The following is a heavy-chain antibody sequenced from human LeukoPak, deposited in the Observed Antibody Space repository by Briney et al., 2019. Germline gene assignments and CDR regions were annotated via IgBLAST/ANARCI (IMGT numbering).Heavy chain of an antibody. V-gene: IGHV4-59*01. Sequence: SETLSLTCTVSGGSISSYYWSWIRQPPGKGLEWIGYIYYSGSTNYNPALQSRVTISVDTSKNQFSLKLSSVTAADTAVYYCARGLHWFDPWGQGTLVAVSS. CDR2: IYYSGST. CDR1: GGSISSYY. CDR3: ARGLHWFDP. J-gene: IGHJ5*02.